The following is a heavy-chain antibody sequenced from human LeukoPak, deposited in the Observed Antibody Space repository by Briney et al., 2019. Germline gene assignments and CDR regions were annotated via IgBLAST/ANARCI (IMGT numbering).Heavy chain of an antibody. Sequence: GGSLRLSCAASGFTFSNAWMSWVRQAPGKGLEWVGRIKSKTDGSTTDYAAPVKGRFTISRDDSKNTLYLQMNSLKTEDTAVYYCTTVPPPNTYDFWSGYHDAFDIWGQGTMVTVSS. J-gene: IGHJ3*02. D-gene: IGHD3-3*01. CDR3: TTVPPPNTYDFWSGYHDAFDI. V-gene: IGHV3-15*01. CDR1: GFTFSNAW. CDR2: IKSKTDGSTT.